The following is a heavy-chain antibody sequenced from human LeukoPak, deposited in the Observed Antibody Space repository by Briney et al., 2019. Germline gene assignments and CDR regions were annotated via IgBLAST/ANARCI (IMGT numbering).Heavy chain of an antibody. V-gene: IGHV1-2*02. CDR1: GYTFTGYY. Sequence: ASVKVSCKASGYTFTGYYMHWVRQAPGQGLEWMGWISPNSGGTNYAQKFQGRVTMTRDTSISTAYMELSRLGSDDTAVYYCANTDIAVAGPPFDYWGQGTLVTVSS. J-gene: IGHJ4*02. CDR2: ISPNSGGT. D-gene: IGHD6-19*01. CDR3: ANTDIAVAGPPFDY.